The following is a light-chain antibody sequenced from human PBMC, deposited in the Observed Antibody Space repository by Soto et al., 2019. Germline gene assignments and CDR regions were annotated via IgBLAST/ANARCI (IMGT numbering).Light chain of an antibody. V-gene: IGKV3-11*01. Sequence: IVLIQSPATLSLSPGERATLSCRASQSVSSSLAWYQQNPGQAPRLLIFDASNRATGIPVRFSGSGSGTDFTLTISSLEPEDFTVYYCQQHSNWPLTFGGGTKVDIK. CDR2: DAS. J-gene: IGKJ4*01. CDR1: QSVSSS. CDR3: QQHSNWPLT.